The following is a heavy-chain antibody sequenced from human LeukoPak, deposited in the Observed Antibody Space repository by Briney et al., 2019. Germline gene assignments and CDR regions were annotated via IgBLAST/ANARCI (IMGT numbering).Heavy chain of an antibody. CDR2: INHSGST. CDR3: ARDPSGYASKSYVGAFDI. D-gene: IGHD5-12*01. Sequence: SETLSLTCAVYGGSFSGYYWSWIRQPPGKGLEWIGEINHSGSTNYNPSLKSRVTISVDTSKNQFSLRLNSVTPEDTAVYYCARDPSGYASKSYVGAFDIWGQGTMVTVSS. V-gene: IGHV4-34*01. J-gene: IGHJ3*02. CDR1: GGSFSGYY.